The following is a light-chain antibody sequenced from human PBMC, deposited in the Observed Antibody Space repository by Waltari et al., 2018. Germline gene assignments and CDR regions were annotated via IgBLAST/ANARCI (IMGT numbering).Light chain of an antibody. Sequence: QSALTQPASVSGSPGQSITISCTGTSSDVGSHDFNLVSWYQQHPGKAPNLMIYEGNKRPSGVSSRFSGSKSGNTASLTISGLQAEDEADYYCCSYAGSDTWVFGGGTKLTVL. CDR1: SSDVGSHDFNL. CDR3: CSYAGSDTWV. V-gene: IGLV2-23*01. J-gene: IGLJ3*02. CDR2: EGN.